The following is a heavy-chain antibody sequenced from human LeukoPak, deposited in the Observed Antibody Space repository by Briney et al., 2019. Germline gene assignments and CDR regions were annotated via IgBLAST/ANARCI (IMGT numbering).Heavy chain of an antibody. V-gene: IGHV3-7*01. CDR1: GFTFSSYW. J-gene: IGHJ4*02. Sequence: GGSLRLSCAASGFTFSSYWMSWVRQAPGKGLEWVANIKQDGSEKYYVDSVKGRFTISRDNAKNSLYLQMNSLRAEDTAVYYCARRSCGVRSPDDYWGQGTLVTVSS. CDR2: IKQDGSEK. CDR3: ARRSCGVRSPDDY. D-gene: IGHD6-13*01.